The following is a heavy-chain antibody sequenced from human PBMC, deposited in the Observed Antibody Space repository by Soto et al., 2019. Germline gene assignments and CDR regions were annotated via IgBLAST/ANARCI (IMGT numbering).Heavy chain of an antibody. CDR3: AKDTWITRGSYYC. CDR2: ISGSGGST. D-gene: IGHD1-26*01. V-gene: IGHV3-23*01. J-gene: IGHJ4*02. Sequence: EVQLLESGGGLVQPGGSLRLSCAASGFTFSSYAMSWVRQAPGKGLEWVSAISGSGGSTYYADSVKGRYTISRDNSKNTLYLQMNSLRAEDTAVYYCAKDTWITRGSYYCWGQGTLVTVSS. CDR1: GFTFSSYA.